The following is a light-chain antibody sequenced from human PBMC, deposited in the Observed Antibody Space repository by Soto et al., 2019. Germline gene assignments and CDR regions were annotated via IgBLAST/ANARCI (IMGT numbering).Light chain of an antibody. J-gene: IGKJ2*01. CDR3: QQSYSTLPMYT. CDR1: QSNSSY. V-gene: IGKV1-39*01. Sequence: DIQMTQSPSSLSASVGDRVTITCRASQSNSSYLNWYQQKPGKAPKLLIYAASSLQSGVPSRFSGSGSGTDFTLTISSLQPEDFATYYCQQSYSTLPMYTFGQGTKLEIK. CDR2: AAS.